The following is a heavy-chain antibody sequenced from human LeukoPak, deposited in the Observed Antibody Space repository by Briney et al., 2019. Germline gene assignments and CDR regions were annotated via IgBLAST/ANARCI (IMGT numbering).Heavy chain of an antibody. CDR3: ARHTRYYGSGSLYY. D-gene: IGHD3-10*01. J-gene: IGHJ4*02. Sequence: GSLRLSCAVSGLTFNNYAMSWIRQPPGKGLEWIGEINHSGSTNYNPSLKSRVTISVDTSKNQFSLKLSSVTAADTAVYYCARHTRYYGSGSLYYWGQGTLVTVSS. CDR1: GLTFNNYA. V-gene: IGHV4-34*01. CDR2: INHSGST.